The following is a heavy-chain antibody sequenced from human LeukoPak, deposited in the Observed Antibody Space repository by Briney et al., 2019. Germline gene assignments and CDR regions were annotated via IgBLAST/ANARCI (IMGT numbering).Heavy chain of an antibody. CDR1: GFTFSGYG. V-gene: IGHV3-30*18. CDR2: ISYDGSNK. D-gene: IGHD3-22*01. J-gene: IGHJ4*02. Sequence: PGRSLRLSCAASGFTFSGYGMHWVRQAPGKGLEWVAVISYDGSNKYYADSVKGRFTISRDNSKNSLYLQMNSLRAEDTAVYYCAKDGQHYDRKPYYFDYWGQGTLVTVSS. CDR3: AKDGQHYDRKPYYFDY.